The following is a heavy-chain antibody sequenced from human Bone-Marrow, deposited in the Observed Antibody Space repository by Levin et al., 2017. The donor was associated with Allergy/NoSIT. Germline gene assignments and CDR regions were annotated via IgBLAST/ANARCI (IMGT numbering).Heavy chain of an antibody. CDR1: GDSISSGGFH. Sequence: PSETLSLTCTVSGDSISSGGFHWTWIRQVPGTGLEWIGYIYYGGSTYYNPSLKSRVTISADSSKNQFSLKLNSVTAADTAVYYCARERGRVRRTSIEQEYYFDYWGQGTLVTVSS. J-gene: IGHJ4*02. V-gene: IGHV4-31*03. CDR3: ARERGRVRRTSIEQEYYFDY. D-gene: IGHD1/OR15-1a*01. CDR2: IYYGGST.